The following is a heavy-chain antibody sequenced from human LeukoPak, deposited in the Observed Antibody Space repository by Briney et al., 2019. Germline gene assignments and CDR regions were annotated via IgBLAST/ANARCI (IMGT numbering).Heavy chain of an antibody. V-gene: IGHV4-61*02. CDR1: GDSVASGTSY. J-gene: IGHJ4*02. Sequence: SETLSLTCTVSGDSVASGTSYWSWIRQPPGKGLEWIGRVYPSGSTDYNPSVKSRLSISIDTSKNQFSLNLTSITAADTAVYYCARVFWQSGGYFDYWGQGILVTVSS. D-gene: IGHD2-15*01. CDR2: VYPSGST. CDR3: ARVFWQSGGYFDY.